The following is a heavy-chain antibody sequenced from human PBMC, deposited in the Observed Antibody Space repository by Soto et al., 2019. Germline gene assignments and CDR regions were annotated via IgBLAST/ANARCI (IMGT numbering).Heavy chain of an antibody. V-gene: IGHV1-69*13. CDR1: GGTFSSYA. CDR3: ARKYRNWFDP. J-gene: IGHJ5*02. D-gene: IGHD3-16*02. Sequence: SVKVSCKASGGTFSSYAISWGRQAPGQGLEWMGGIIPIFGTANYAQKFQGRVTITADESTSTAYMELSSLRSEDTAVYYCARKYRNWFDPWGQGTLVTVSS. CDR2: IIPIFGTA.